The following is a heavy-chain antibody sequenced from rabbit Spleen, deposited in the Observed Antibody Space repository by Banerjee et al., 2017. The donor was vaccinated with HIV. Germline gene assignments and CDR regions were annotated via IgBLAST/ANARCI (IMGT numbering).Heavy chain of an antibody. CDR1: GFTISSYW. Sequence: QLEESGGRLVQPGGSLTLSCKGSGFTISSYWMNWVRQAPGKGLEWIGIIYAIIDTRYYASWVNGRFTISSDNAQNTVDLQLNSLTVADTATYFCARDRGSGWDDAFDPWGQGTLVTVS. CDR3: ARDRGSGWDDAFDP. CDR2: IYAIIDTR. V-gene: IGHV1S7*01. J-gene: IGHJ2*01. D-gene: IGHD4-1*01.